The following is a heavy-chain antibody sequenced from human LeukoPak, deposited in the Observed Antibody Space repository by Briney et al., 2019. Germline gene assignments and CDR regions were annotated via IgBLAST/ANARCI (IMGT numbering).Heavy chain of an antibody. D-gene: IGHD6-19*01. CDR2: IKQDGSEK. CDR1: GLTFSSYW. J-gene: IGHJ4*02. CDR3: AKYGWGLFDY. V-gene: IGHV3-7*03. Sequence: PGGSLRLSCAASGLTFSSYWMSWVRQAPGKGLEWVANIKQDGSEKYYVDSVKGRFTISRDNAKNSLYLQMNSLRAEDTAVYYCAKYGWGLFDYWGQGTLVTVSS.